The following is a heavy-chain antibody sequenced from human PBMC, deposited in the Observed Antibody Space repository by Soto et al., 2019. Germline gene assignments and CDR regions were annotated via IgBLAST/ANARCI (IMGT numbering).Heavy chain of an antibody. CDR3: AKDIAVAGTDY. CDR2: ISGSGGST. Sequence: GGSLRLSCAASGFSFNNYWMHWVRQAPGKGLVWVSAISGSGGSTYYADSVKGRFTISRDNSKNTLYLQMNSLRAEDTAVYYCAKDIAVAGTDYWGQGTLVTVPS. J-gene: IGHJ4*02. CDR1: GFSFNNYW. D-gene: IGHD6-19*01. V-gene: IGHV3-23*01.